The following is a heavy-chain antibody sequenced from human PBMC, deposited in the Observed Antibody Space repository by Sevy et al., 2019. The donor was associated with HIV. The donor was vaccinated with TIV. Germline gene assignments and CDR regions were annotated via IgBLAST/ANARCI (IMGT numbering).Heavy chain of an antibody. CDR2: IRSKGDGGTT. CDR1: GFTFSDAW. Sequence: GGSLRLSCATSGFTFSDAWLSWVRQAPGKGLEWVGRIRSKGDGGTTEYAAPVKGRFTIARDDSKSMMFEQMNSLKTEDSAVYYCTTEGADWGHGTLVTVSS. V-gene: IGHV3-15*01. CDR3: TTEGAD. J-gene: IGHJ1*01.